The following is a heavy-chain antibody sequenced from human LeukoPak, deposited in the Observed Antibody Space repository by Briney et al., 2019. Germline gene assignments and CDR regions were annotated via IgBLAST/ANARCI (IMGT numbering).Heavy chain of an antibody. CDR1: GYTFTSYG. V-gene: IGHV1-18*01. CDR2: ISAYNGNT. CDR3: ARDFRPNYYDSSGYYYPLDY. J-gene: IGHJ4*02. D-gene: IGHD3-22*01. Sequence: ASVKISCKASGYTFTSYGISWVRQAPGQGLEWMGWISAYNGNTNYAQKLQGRVTMTTDTSTSTAYMELRSLRSDDTAVYYCARDFRPNYYDSSGYYYPLDYWGQGTLVTVSS.